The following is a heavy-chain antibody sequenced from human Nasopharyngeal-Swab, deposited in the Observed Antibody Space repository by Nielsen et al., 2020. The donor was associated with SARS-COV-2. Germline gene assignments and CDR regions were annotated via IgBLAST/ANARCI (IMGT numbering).Heavy chain of an antibody. CDR2: INTDGTTT. J-gene: IGHJ4*02. Sequence: GESLKISCAASGFTFSSYWMHWVRQPPGKGLQWVSRINTDGTTTNYADSVRGRFTISRDNAKNTLYLQMNSLRAEDTAVYYCARDVGGRDNYWGRGALVTVSS. CDR1: GFTFSSYW. V-gene: IGHV3-74*01. D-gene: IGHD2-15*01. CDR3: ARDVGGRDNY.